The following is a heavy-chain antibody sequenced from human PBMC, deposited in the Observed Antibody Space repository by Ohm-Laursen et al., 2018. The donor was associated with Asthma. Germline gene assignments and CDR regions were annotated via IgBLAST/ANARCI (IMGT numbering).Heavy chain of an antibody. Sequence: SLRLSCTASGFTFSSYGMHWVRQAPGKGLEWVAVISYDGSNKYYADSVKGRFTISRDNSKNTLYLQMNSLRAEDTAVYYCARVGYCSSTSCYPGRSYYYGMDVWGQGTTVTVSS. CDR2: ISYDGSNK. CDR1: GFTFSSYG. D-gene: IGHD2-2*03. V-gene: IGHV3-30*03. CDR3: ARVGYCSSTSCYPGRSYYYGMDV. J-gene: IGHJ6*02.